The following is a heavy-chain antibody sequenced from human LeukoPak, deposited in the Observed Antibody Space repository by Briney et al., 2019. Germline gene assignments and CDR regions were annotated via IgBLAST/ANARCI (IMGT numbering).Heavy chain of an antibody. D-gene: IGHD3-10*01. CDR3: AKGRLWFGELFFSLFDY. V-gene: IGHV3-23*01. CDR2: ISGSGGST. CDR1: GFTFSSYA. Sequence: GGSLRLSCAASGFTFSSYAMSWVRQAPGKGLEWVSAISGSGGSTYYADFVKGRFTISRDNSKNTLCLQMNSLRAEDTAVYYCAKGRLWFGELFFSLFDYWGQGTLVTVSS. J-gene: IGHJ4*02.